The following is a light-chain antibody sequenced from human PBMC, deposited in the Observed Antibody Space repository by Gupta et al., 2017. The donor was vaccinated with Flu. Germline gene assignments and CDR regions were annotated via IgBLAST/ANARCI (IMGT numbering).Light chain of an antibody. V-gene: IGLV2-14*01. CDR3: SAYTTSSTLV. J-gene: IGLJ3*02. CDR1: SSDIINYNY. CDR2: EVS. Sequence: QSALTQPASVSGSPGQSIAISCSGTSSDIINYNYVSWYQHRPGNAPELLIYEVSYRPSGVSDRFSGTKSGNTASLTISGLQADDEAHYYCSAYTTSSTLVFGGGTKLTVL.